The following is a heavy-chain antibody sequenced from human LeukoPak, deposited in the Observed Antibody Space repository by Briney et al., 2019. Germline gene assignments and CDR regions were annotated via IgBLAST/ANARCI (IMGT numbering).Heavy chain of an antibody. V-gene: IGHV1-69*05. Sequence: ASVKVSCKASGYTFTSYAISWVRQAPGQGLEWMGGIIPIFGTANYAQKFQGRVTITTDESTSTAYMELSSLRSEDTAVYYCARGQYEWLPTPTNPPLYYYYYMDVWGKGTTVTVSS. CDR3: ARGQYEWLPTPTNPPLYYYYYMDV. CDR1: GYTFTSYA. D-gene: IGHD3-3*01. CDR2: IIPIFGTA. J-gene: IGHJ6*03.